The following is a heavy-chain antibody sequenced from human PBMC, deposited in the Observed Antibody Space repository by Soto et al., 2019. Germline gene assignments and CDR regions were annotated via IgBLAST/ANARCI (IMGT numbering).Heavy chain of an antibody. CDR1: RYTFTNFY. Sequence: ASVKVSFKASRYTFTNFYIHWLRQAPGQGLEWMGIINPSGGSTTYPQKFQGRVTMTRDTSTSTVHMELITLRSEDAAVYYCARSQVGRPLDVWGPGTTVTVSS. V-gene: IGHV1-46*01. J-gene: IGHJ6*02. CDR2: INPSGGST. CDR3: ARSQVGRPLDV. D-gene: IGHD1-26*01.